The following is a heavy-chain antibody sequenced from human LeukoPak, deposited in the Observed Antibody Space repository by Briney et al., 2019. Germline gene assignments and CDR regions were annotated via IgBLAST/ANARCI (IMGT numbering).Heavy chain of an antibody. D-gene: IGHD3-22*01. CDR2: IRYDGSNK. CDR1: GFTFSSYG. Sequence: GGSLRLSCAASGFTFSSYGMHWVRQAPGKGLEWVAFIRYDGSNKYYADSVKGRFTISRDNSKNTLYLQMNSLRAEDTAVYYCAKDHNYYDSSGYYYYFDYWGQGTLVTVSS. J-gene: IGHJ4*02. CDR3: AKDHNYYDSSGYYYYFDY. V-gene: IGHV3-30*02.